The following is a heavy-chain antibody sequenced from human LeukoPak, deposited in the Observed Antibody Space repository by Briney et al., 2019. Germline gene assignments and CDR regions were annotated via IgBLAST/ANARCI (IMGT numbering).Heavy chain of an antibody. CDR2: IYTSGST. CDR1: GGSISSYY. V-gene: IGHV4-4*07. D-gene: IGHD5-12*01. Sequence: SETLSLTCTVSGGSISSYYWSWIRQPAGKGLEWIGRIYTSGSTNYNPSLKSRVTMSVDTSKNQFSLKLSSVTAADTAVYYCARASGYSGYDWVYYFDYWGQGTLVTVPS. CDR3: ARASGYSGYDWVYYFDY. J-gene: IGHJ4*01.